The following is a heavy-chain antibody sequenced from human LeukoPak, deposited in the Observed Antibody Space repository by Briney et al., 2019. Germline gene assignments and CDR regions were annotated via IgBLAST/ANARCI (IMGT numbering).Heavy chain of an antibody. D-gene: IGHD3-10*01. J-gene: IGHJ6*03. CDR1: GGSISSYY. CDR3: ARVYGSGTYYLDV. CDR2: VYCSGST. V-gene: IGHV4-59*01. Sequence: SETLSLTCTVSGGSISSYYWSWIRQPPGKELEWIAHVYCSGSTNYNPSLKSRVTISVDTSKNQFSLKLSSVTAADTAVYYCARVYGSGTYYLDVWGKGTTVTISS.